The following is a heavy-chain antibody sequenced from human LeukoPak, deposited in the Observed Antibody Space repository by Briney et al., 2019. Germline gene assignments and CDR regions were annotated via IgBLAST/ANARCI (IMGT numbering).Heavy chain of an antibody. D-gene: IGHD2-21*02. Sequence: PGGSLRLTCAASGFTFSSITMKWDRQAPGKGLEWVSSISSSTSYIYYTESVKGRFTISRDNAKNSLFLQMNSLRVEDTAVYYCSRVVPSRMVVTATGFAFWVQGTLVTVSS. CDR1: GFTFSSIT. CDR2: ISSSTSYI. V-gene: IGHV3-21*01. CDR3: SRVVPSRMVVTATGFAF. J-gene: IGHJ4*02.